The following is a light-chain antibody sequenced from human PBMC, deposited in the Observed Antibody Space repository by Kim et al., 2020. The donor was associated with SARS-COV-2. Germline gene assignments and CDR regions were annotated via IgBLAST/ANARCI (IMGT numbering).Light chain of an antibody. V-gene: IGKV1-5*01. CDR1: QYVTRG. Sequence: DIQMTQSPSTLPASVGDRVTITCRATQYVTRGLAWYQQKPWRAPKLLIYDASTLDRGVPSRFRGSGSGTEFTLTINILQPDDFASYYCQHRQTFGQGTKVDIK. CDR2: DAS. CDR3: QHRQT. J-gene: IGKJ1*01.